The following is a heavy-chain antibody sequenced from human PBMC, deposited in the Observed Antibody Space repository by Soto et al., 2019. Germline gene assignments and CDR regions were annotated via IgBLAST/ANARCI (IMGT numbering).Heavy chain of an antibody. CDR3: GTVPSGQSRGWYVGH. Sequence: QVQLVQSGAEVKKPGASVKVSCEASGHTLTGFDVNWLRQAAGQGLEWMGWMNPNSGHTGYAQKFQDRVTIGAGYMELSSLGSEDTAVYYCGTVPSGQSRGWYVGHWGQGTLVIVSS. V-gene: IGHV1-8*01. CDR1: GHTLTGFD. J-gene: IGHJ5*02. D-gene: IGHD6-19*01. CDR2: MNPNSGHT.